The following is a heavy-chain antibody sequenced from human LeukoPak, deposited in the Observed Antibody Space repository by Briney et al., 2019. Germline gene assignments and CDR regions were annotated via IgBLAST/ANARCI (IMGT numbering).Heavy chain of an antibody. J-gene: IGHJ3*01. CDR1: GYNFNSYY. Sequence: ASMRVSCKASGYNFNSYYIHWVRQAPGQGLTWMGWTNPDNGKTKYAPRFQGRVTMTWDTSINTAYVDLSGLRSDDTAVYYCARNEPAVSVVDAFDVWGQGTVVTVSS. D-gene: IGHD1-1*01. CDR3: ARNEPAVSVVDAFDV. V-gene: IGHV1-2*02. CDR2: TNPDNGKT.